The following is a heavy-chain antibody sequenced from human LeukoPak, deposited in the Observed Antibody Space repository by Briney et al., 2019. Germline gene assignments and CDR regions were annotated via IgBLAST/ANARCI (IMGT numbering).Heavy chain of an antibody. V-gene: IGHV4-39*07. D-gene: IGHD6-25*01. CDR2: IYYSGST. CDR3: ARDSSARGFH. J-gene: IGHJ4*02. Sequence: PSQTLSLTCTVSGGSISSSSYYWGWIRQPPGKGLEWIGSIYYSGSTYYNPSFKSRVTISVDTSKNQFSLKLSSVTAADTAVYYCARDSSARGFHWGQGTLVTVSS. CDR1: GGSISSSSYY.